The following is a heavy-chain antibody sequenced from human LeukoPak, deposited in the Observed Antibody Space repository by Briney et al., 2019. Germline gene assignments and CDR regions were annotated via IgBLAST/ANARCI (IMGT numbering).Heavy chain of an antibody. J-gene: IGHJ4*02. V-gene: IGHV3-11*03. CDR1: GFSFSAHY. CDR3: AILSFEGSRGSRIRY. D-gene: IGHD2-21*01. Sequence: GGSLRLSCATSGFSFSAHYMGWIRQAPGKGLEHVAYISTTGDYTNYADSVKGRLTISRDDAKNSLYLQMNSLRVEDTAVYYCAILSFEGSRGSRIRYWGQGTLVTVAS. CDR2: ISTTGDYT.